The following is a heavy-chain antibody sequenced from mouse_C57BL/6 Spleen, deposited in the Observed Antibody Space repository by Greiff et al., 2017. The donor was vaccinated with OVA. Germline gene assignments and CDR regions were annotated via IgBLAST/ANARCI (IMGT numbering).Heavy chain of an antibody. CDR3: VRHSVLRSYAMDY. V-gene: IGHV10-1*01. CDR1: GFSFNTYA. J-gene: IGHJ4*01. Sequence: EVKLMESGGGLVQPKGSLKLSCAASGFSFNTYAMNWVRQAPGKGLEWVARIRSKSNNYATYYADSVKDRFTISRDDSESMLYLQMNNLKTEDTAMYYCVRHSVLRSYAMDYWGQGTSVTVSS. D-gene: IGHD1-1*01. CDR2: IRSKSNNYAT.